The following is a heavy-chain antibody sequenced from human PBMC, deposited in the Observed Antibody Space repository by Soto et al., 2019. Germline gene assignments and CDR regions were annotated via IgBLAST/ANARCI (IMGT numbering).Heavy chain of an antibody. CDR3: ARDGIAARPIAWFDP. D-gene: IGHD6-6*01. CDR1: GGTFSSYA. V-gene: IGHV1-69*13. Sequence: SVKVSCKASGGTFSSYAIRWVRQAPGQGLEWMGGITPIFCAADYAQKFQGRVTITADESTSTAYMELSSLRSEDTAVYYCARDGIAARPIAWFDPWGQGTLVTVSS. J-gene: IGHJ5*02. CDR2: ITPIFCAA.